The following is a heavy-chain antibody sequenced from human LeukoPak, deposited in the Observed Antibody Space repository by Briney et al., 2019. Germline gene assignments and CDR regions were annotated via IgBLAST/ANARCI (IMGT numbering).Heavy chain of an antibody. CDR1: SGSISSSNYY. D-gene: IGHD3-10*01. Sequence: PSETLSLTCTVSSGSISSSNYYWSWIRQPAGKGLEWIGRISTIGSTNYNPSLNSRVTISIDTSKNQFSLKLSSVTAADTAVYYCARKGRFGAYDAFDIWGQGTMVTVSS. V-gene: IGHV4-61*02. J-gene: IGHJ3*02. CDR2: ISTIGST. CDR3: ARKGRFGAYDAFDI.